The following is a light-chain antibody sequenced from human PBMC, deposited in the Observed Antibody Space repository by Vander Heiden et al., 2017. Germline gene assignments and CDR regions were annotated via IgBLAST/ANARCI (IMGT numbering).Light chain of an antibody. CDR3: SSYAGSNNLV. J-gene: IGLJ2*01. CDR2: EVR. Sequence: QSALTQPPSAPGSPGQSVTISCTGTSSDVGGYNYVSWYQQRPGKAPQLLIYEVRKRPSGVRDRFSSPKSGNTASLTVSGLQAEDEADYYCSSYAGSNNLVFGGGTKLTVL. CDR1: SSDVGGYNY. V-gene: IGLV2-8*01.